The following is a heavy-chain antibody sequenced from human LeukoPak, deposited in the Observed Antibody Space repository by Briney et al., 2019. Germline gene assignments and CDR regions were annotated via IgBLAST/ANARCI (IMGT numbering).Heavy chain of an antibody. CDR2: ISGSGGST. J-gene: IGHJ4*02. CDR1: GFTFRSNW. D-gene: IGHD6-13*01. V-gene: IGHV3-23*01. Sequence: GGSLRLSCVVSGFTFRSNWMTWVRQAPGKGLEWVSAISGSGGSTYYADSVKGRFTISRDNSKNTLYLQMNSLRAEDTAVYYCAKRSSSWYYFDYWGQGTLVTVSS. CDR3: AKRSSSWYYFDY.